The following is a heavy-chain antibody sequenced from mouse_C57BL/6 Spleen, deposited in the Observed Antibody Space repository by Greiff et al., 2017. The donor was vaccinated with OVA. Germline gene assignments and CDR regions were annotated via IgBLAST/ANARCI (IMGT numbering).Heavy chain of an antibody. CDR3: ARRGCDAMDY. Sequence: QVQLQQPGAELVRPGTSVKLSCKASGYTFTSYWMHWVKQRPGHGLEWIGVIDPSDSYPNYNQKFKGKATLTVDTSSSTAYMQLSSLTSEDSAVYYGARRGCDAMDYWGQGTAVTVSA. V-gene: IGHV1-59*01. J-gene: IGHJ4*01. CDR1: GYTFTSYW. CDR2: IDPSDSYP.